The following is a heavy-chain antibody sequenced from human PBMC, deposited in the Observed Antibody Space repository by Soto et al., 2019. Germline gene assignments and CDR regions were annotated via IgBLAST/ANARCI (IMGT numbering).Heavy chain of an antibody. J-gene: IGHJ6*02. CDR1: GFTFSSNG. CDR3: VRVWGMDV. V-gene: IGHV3-33*01. Sequence: QVQMVESGGGLVQPEGSLRLSCEISGFTFSSNGMHWVRQAPGKGLEWVAVIWYDGSNRYYGDSVKGRFTISRDNSKNTVYLQMNSLRDADTAVYYCVRVWGMDVWGQGTTVTVSS. CDR2: IWYDGSNR.